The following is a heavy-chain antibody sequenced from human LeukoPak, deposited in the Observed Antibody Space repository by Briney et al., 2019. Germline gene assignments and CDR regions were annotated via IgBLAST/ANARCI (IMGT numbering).Heavy chain of an antibody. Sequence: ASVKVSCKVSGYTLTELSMHWVRQAPGKGLEWMGGFDPEDGETFYAQKFQGRVTMTRDTSISTAYMELSRLRSDDTAVYYCATSQNYDSSGYTPPFDYWGQGTLVTVSS. D-gene: IGHD3-22*01. CDR1: GYTLTELS. CDR2: FDPEDGET. CDR3: ATSQNYDSSGYTPPFDY. V-gene: IGHV1-24*01. J-gene: IGHJ4*02.